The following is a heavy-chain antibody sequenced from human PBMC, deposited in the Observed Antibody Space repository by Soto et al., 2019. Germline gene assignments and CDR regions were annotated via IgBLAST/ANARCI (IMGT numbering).Heavy chain of an antibody. CDR3: AREMATMKFDY. CDR1: GGSISSGDYH. CDR2: IHYSGSA. J-gene: IGHJ4*02. V-gene: IGHV4-30-4*01. Sequence: SETLSLTCTVSGGSISSGDYHWTWIRQPPGKGLEWIGYIHYSGSAYHNPSLKSRVTISVDTSKKQFSLRLSSVTAADTAVYYCAREMATMKFDYWGQGALVTVSS.